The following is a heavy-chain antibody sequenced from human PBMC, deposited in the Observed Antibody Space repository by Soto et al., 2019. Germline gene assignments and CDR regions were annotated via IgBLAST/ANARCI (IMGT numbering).Heavy chain of an antibody. CDR1: GFTFSSYS. J-gene: IGHJ1*01. D-gene: IGHD3-16*01. Sequence: DVQLVESGGGLVQPGGSLRLSCAASGFTFSSYSMNWVRQAPGKGLEWVSYISGSGGYIYYADSVKGRFTISRDNAKNSLYLQMNSLRDEDTAVYYCAIDFRGYFQHWGQGTLVTVSS. CDR3: AIDFRGYFQH. V-gene: IGHV3-48*02. CDR2: ISGSGGYI.